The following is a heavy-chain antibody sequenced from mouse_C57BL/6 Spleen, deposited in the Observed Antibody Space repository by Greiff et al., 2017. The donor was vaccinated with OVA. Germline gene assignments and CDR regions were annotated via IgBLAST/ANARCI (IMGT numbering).Heavy chain of an antibody. CDR1: GFTFSSYG. D-gene: IGHD3-2*02. CDR2: ISSGGSYT. Sequence: EVKLMESGGDLVKPGGSLKLSCAASGFTFSSYGMSWVRQTPDKRLEWVATISSGGSYTYYPDSVKGRFTISRDNAKNTLYLQMSSLKSEDTAMYYCARLRTAQGTGFAYWGQGTLVTVSA. J-gene: IGHJ3*01. CDR3: ARLRTAQGTGFAY. V-gene: IGHV5-6*01.